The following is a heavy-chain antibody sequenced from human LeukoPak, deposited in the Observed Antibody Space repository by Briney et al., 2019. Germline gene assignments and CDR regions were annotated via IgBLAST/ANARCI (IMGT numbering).Heavy chain of an antibody. Sequence: PGGSLRLSCAASGFTFSSYAMHWVRQAPGKGLEWVAVISYDGSNKYYADSVKGRFTISRDNSKNTLYLQMNSLRAEDTAVYYCARDLEGAGDAFDIWGQGTLVTVSS. V-gene: IGHV3-30*04. CDR1: GFTFSSYA. J-gene: IGHJ4*02. CDR3: ARDLEGAGDAFDI. CDR2: ISYDGSNK. D-gene: IGHD1-26*01.